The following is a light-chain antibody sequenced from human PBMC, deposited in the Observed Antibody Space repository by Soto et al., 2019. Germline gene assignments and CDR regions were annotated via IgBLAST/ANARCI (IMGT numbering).Light chain of an antibody. J-gene: IGKJ2*01. CDR1: QSISSY. CDR2: AAS. CDR3: QQSYSTLYT. V-gene: IGKV1-39*01. Sequence: IQMTQSPSSLSASVGDRVTITCRASQSISSYLNWYQQKPGKAPKLLIYAASSLQSGVQSRFSGSGSGTDFTLTISSLQPEDFATYYCQQSYSTLYTFGQGTKLEIK.